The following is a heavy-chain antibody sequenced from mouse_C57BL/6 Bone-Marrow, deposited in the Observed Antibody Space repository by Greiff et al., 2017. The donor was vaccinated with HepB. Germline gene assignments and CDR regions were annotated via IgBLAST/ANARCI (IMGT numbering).Heavy chain of an antibody. CDR1: GYTFTSYW. V-gene: IGHV1-55*01. Sequence: QVQLKQPGAELVKPGASVKMSCKASGYTFTSYWITWVKQRPGQGLEWIGDIYPGSGSTNYNEKFKSKATLTVDTSSSTAYMQLSSLTSEDSAVYYCASGGGTAQASYYFDYWGQGTTLTVSS. D-gene: IGHD3-2*02. J-gene: IGHJ2*01. CDR2: IYPGSGST. CDR3: ASGGGTAQASYYFDY.